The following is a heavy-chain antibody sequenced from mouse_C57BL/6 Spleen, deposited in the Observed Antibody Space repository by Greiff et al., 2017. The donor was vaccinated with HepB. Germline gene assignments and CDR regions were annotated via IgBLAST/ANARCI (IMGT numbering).Heavy chain of an antibody. CDR2: IWTGGGT. CDR3: ARTHYGSSYYFDY. J-gene: IGHJ2*01. D-gene: IGHD1-1*01. V-gene: IGHV2-9-1*01. Sequence: QVQLKESGPGLVAPSQSLSITCTVSGFSLTSYAISWVRQPPGKGLEWLGVIWTGGGTNYKYALKSRLSISKDNSKRQVCLKMKSMQTDDTARYYCARTHYGSSYYFDYWGQGTTLTVSS. CDR1: GFSLTSYA.